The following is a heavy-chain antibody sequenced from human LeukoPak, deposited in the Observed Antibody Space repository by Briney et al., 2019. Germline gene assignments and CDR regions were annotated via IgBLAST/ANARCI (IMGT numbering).Heavy chain of an antibody. J-gene: IGHJ4*02. Sequence: GGSLRLSCAASGFTFDDYAMHWVRHAPGKGLEWVSGISWNSGSIGYADSVKGRFTISRDNAKNSLYLQMNSLRTEDTALYYCAKDITPTMVVAGNWGQGTLVTVSS. CDR1: GFTFDDYA. D-gene: IGHD6-19*01. V-gene: IGHV3-9*01. CDR2: ISWNSGSI. CDR3: AKDITPTMVVAGN.